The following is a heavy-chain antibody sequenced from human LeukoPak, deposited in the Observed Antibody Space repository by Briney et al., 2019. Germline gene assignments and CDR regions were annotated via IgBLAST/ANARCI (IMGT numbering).Heavy chain of an antibody. CDR3: ARDEWWRETYAFDI. CDR1: GGSISSYY. J-gene: IGHJ3*02. Sequence: SETLSLTCTVSGGSISSYYWSWIRQPPGKGLEWIEYIYYSGSTNYNPSLKSRVTISVDTSKNQFSLKLSSVTAADTAVYYCARDEWWRETYAFDIWGQGTMVTVSS. CDR2: IYYSGST. V-gene: IGHV4-59*01. D-gene: IGHD2-15*01.